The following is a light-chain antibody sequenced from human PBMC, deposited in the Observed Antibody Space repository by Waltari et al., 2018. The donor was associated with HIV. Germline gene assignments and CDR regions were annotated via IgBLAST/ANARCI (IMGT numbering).Light chain of an antibody. CDR3: SAYTGDNRV. J-gene: IGLJ3*02. V-gene: IGLV2-14*03. CDR1: DIGGYSY. Sequence: QSALTQHASVSGSPGQSITISCSGDIGGYSYVSWYKQHPGKAPEVLIYDVRNRPSGVSNRFSGSKSGNTASLTISGLQPEDEADYYCSAYTGDNRVFGGGTKLTVL. CDR2: DVR.